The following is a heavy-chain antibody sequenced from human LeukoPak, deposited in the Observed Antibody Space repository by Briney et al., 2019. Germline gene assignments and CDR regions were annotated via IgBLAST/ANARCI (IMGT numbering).Heavy chain of an antibody. V-gene: IGHV1-46*01. CDR1: GYTFPNYY. CDR3: ASDSSTSWNWFDP. CDR2: INPSGGST. J-gene: IGHJ5*02. D-gene: IGHD2-2*01. Sequence: ASVKVSCQASGYTFPNYYMHWVRQAPGQGLEWMGIINPSGGSTSYAQKFQGRVTMTKDTFTSTVYMELSSLRSEDTAVYYCASDSSTSWNWFDPWGQGTLVTVSS.